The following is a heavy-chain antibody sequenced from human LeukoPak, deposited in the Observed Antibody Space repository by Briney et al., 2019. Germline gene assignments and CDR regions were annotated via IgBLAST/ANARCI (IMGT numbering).Heavy chain of an antibody. CDR1: GGSISSYY. J-gene: IGHJ6*02. Sequence: PSQTLSLTCTVSGGSISSYYWSWIRQPPGKGLEWIGYIYYSGSTNYNPSLKSRVTISVDTSKNQFSLKLSSVTAADTAVYYCARAFGHYPTYYYYGMDVWGQGTTVTVSS. CDR2: IYYSGST. D-gene: IGHD4-17*01. CDR3: ARAFGHYPTYYYYGMDV. V-gene: IGHV4-59*01.